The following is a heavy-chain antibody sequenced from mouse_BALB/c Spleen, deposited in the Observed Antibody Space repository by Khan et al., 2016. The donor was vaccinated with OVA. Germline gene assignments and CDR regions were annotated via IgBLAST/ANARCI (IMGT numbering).Heavy chain of an antibody. CDR1: GFTFSSYA. CDR2: ISSCGNYP. D-gene: IGHD1-1*01. CDR3: ARTHITTVVATSYWFLDD. Sequence: EVELVESGGGLVKPGGSLKLSCVASGFTFSSYAMSWVRQTPEKTLEWVATISSCGNYPTYPDSLKGRFTISRENSKNTLYLQLSSLRSEDTAMYYGARTHITTVVATSYWFLDDWGEGTTVTVSS. V-gene: IGHV5-9-3*01. J-gene: IGHJ1*01.